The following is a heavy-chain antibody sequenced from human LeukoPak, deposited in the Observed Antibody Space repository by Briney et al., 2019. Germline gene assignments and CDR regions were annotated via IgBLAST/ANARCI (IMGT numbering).Heavy chain of an antibody. D-gene: IGHD6-13*01. CDR2: ISAYNGNT. J-gene: IGHJ6*04. CDR1: GYNFTSYG. V-gene: IGHV1-18*04. CDR3: ARAKQQLASGYYYYGMDV. Sequence: VKVSCKASGYNFTSYGISWVRQDPGQGLEWMGWISAYNGNTNYAQKLQGRVTMTTDTSTSTAYMELRSLRSDDTAVYYCARAKQQLASGYYYYGMDVWGKGTTVTVSS.